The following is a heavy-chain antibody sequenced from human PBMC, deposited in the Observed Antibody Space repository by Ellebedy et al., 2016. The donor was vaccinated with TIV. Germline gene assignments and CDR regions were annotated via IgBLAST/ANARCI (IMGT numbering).Heavy chain of an antibody. CDR3: ASADTPDAFDI. J-gene: IGHJ3*02. CDR1: GGSISSFY. D-gene: IGHD2-15*01. V-gene: IGHV4-59*01. CDR2: IYYSGST. Sequence: MPSETLSLTCTVSGGSISSFYWSWIRQPPGKGLEWSGYIYYSGSTNYNPSLKSRVTISVDTSKNQFSLKLSSVTAADTAVYYCASADTPDAFDIWGQGTMVTVSS.